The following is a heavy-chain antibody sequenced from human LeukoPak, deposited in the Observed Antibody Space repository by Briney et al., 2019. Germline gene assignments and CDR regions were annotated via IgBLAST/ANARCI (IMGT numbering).Heavy chain of an antibody. CDR1: GGSISSGGDY. Sequence: TLSLTCTVSGGSISSGGDYWSWIRPHPGKGLVWIVYIYYSGTTYYNPSLKSRITISVDTSKNQFSLNLSSVTAADTAVYYCARAAWRGTNSRDAFDIWGQGKMVAVSS. CDR3: ARAAWRGTNSRDAFDI. D-gene: IGHD4/OR15-4a*01. CDR2: IYYSGTT. V-gene: IGHV4-31*03. J-gene: IGHJ3*02.